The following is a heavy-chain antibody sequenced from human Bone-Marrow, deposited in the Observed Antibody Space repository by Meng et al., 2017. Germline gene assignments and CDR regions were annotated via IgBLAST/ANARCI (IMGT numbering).Heavy chain of an antibody. CDR3: ARESRDYSGNSMANWFDP. Sequence: GESLKISCAAAGFTFRNLAMHRVRQAPGKGLEWVAVSSFDGSDQFYADSVKGRFTVSRDNSRRMLYLQMNSLRSDDTAVYYCARESRDYSGNSMANWFDPWSQGTLVTVSS. CDR2: SSFDGSDQ. D-gene: IGHD4-23*01. J-gene: IGHJ5*02. V-gene: IGHV3-30*03. CDR1: GFTFRNLA.